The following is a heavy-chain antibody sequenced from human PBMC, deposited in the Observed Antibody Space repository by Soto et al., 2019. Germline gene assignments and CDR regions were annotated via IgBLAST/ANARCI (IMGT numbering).Heavy chain of an antibody. J-gene: IGHJ3*02. CDR2: IYNEFT. D-gene: IGHD2-15*01. Sequence: EVQLVESGGGLVQPGGSLRLSCVASGFTVTDIYMNWVRQAPGKGLEWVSVIYNEFTDYADSVRGRFSISTDSSKNELYLKMNSLRAEDSAVYYCVREPRYCSGGSCSIMGDAFDIWGQGTMVTVSS. CDR1: GFTVTDIY. CDR3: VREPRYCSGGSCSIMGDAFDI. V-gene: IGHV3-66*01.